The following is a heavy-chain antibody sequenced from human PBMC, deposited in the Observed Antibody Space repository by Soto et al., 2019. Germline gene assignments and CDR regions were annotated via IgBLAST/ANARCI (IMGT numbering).Heavy chain of an antibody. V-gene: IGHV3-33*01. CDR3: ARDYADYEEHYSDY. CDR2: IWYDGSNK. J-gene: IGHJ4*02. CDR1: GFTFSSYG. D-gene: IGHD4-17*01. Sequence: QVQLVESGGGVVQPGRSLRLSCAASGFTFSSYGMHWVRQAPGKGLEWVAVIWYDGSNKYYADSVKGRFTISRDNSKNTLYLQMNSLRADDTAVYYCARDYADYEEHYSDYWGQGTLVTVSS.